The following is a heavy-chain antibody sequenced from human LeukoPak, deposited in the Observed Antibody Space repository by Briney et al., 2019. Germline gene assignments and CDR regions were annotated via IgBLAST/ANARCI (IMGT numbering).Heavy chain of an antibody. Sequence: GGSLRLSCAASGFIFNNYAMSWVRQAPGKGLEWVSAIIGNGGATYYPDSVKGRFTISRDNSKNTLHLQMDSLRAGDTAVYYCAKEERFGDATAPFDYWGQGTLVTVSS. D-gene: IGHD3-10*01. CDR3: AKEERFGDATAPFDY. V-gene: IGHV3-23*01. CDR1: GFIFNNYA. CDR2: IIGNGGAT. J-gene: IGHJ4*02.